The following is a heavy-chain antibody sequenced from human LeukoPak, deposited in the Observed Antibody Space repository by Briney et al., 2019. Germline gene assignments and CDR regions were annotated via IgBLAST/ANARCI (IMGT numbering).Heavy chain of an antibody. J-gene: IGHJ1*01. D-gene: IGHD2-21*02. V-gene: IGHV1-46*01. Sequence: GASVKVSCEASGYTFTSYYMHWVRQAPGQGLEWMGIINPSGGSTSYAQKFQGRVTMTRDTSTSTVYMELSSLRSEDTAVYYCARDYCGGDCPPDWGQGTLVTVSS. CDR2: INPSGGST. CDR3: ARDYCGGDCPPD. CDR1: GYTFTSYY.